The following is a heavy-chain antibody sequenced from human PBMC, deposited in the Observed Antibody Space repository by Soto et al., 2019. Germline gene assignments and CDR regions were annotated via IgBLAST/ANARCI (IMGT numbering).Heavy chain of an antibody. CDR3: AKTQYQLLYYYYYGMDV. CDR2: ISYDGSNK. CDR1: GFTFSSYG. J-gene: IGHJ6*02. V-gene: IGHV3-30*18. D-gene: IGHD2-2*01. Sequence: GGSLRLSCAASGFTFSSYGMHWVRQAPGKGLEWVAVISYDGSNKYYADSVKGRFTISRDNSKNTLYLQMNSLRAEDTAVYYCAKTQYQLLYYYYYGMDVWGQGTTVTVSS.